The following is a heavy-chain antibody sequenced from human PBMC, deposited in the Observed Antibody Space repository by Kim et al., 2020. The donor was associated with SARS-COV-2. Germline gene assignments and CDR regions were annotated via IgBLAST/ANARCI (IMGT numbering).Heavy chain of an antibody. CDR2: ISYDGSNK. D-gene: IGHD2-21*02. V-gene: IGHV3-30*18. J-gene: IGHJ1*01. CDR1: GFTFSSYG. Sequence: GGSLRLSCAASGFTFSSYGMHWVRQAPGKGLEWVAVISYDGSNKYYADSVKGRFTISRDNSKNTLYLQMNSLRAEDTAVYYCAKDYLVVVTASDAEYFQ. CDR3: AKDYLVVVTASDAEYFQ.